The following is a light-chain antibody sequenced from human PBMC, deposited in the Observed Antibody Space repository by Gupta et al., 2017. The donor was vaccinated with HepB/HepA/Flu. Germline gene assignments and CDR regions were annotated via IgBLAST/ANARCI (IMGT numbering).Light chain of an antibody. CDR1: SHNVGYNY. J-gene: IGLJ2*01. V-gene: IGLV1-51*01. CDR2: DDD. CDR3: GVWDSSLDAGL. Sequence: QSVLTQPPSVSAAPGQRVTIPCPGSSHNVGYNYVSWYQHLPGAAPQLLIYDDDKRPSGIPDRFSGSKSGTSATLGITGLQTGDEADYYCGVWDSSLDAGLFGGGTRLTVL.